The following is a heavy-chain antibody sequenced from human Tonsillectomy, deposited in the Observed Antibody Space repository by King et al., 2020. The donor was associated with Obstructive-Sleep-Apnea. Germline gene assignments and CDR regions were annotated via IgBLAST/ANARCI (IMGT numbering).Heavy chain of an antibody. CDR1: GGSISSYY. CDR2: IYTSGST. D-gene: IGHD6-13*01. Sequence: QLQESGPGLVKPSETLSLTCTVSGGSISSYYWSWNRQPAGKGLEWIGRIYTSGSTNYNPSLKNRVTISVDTAKNQFALKLSSVTAADTAVYYCSRGPYIAAALYYFDYWGQGTLVTVSS. CDR3: SRGPYIAAALYYFDY. J-gene: IGHJ4*02. V-gene: IGHV4-4*07.